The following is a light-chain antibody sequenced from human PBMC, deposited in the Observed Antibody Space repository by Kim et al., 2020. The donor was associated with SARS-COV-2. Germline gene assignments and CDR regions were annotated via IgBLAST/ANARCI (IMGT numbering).Light chain of an antibody. J-gene: IGKJ5*01. CDR2: GAS. V-gene: IGKV3-20*01. CDR1: QSVSSSY. CDR3: QQYGSSPPST. Sequence: PGERATLSCTASQSVSSSYLAWYQQKPGQAPRLLIYGASSRATGIPDRFSGSGSGTDFTLTISRLEPEDFAVYYCQQYGSSPPSTFGQGTRLEIK.